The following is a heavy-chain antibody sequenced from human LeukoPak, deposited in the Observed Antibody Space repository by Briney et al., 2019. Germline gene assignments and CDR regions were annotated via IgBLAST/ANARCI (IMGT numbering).Heavy chain of an antibody. Sequence: GGSLRLSCAASGFTFSSYSMNWVRQAPGKGLEWVSSISSSSSYIYYADSVKGRFTISRDNAKNSLYLQMNSLRAEDTAVYYCARPTKAAMVNGAFDIWGQGAMVTVPS. CDR1: GFTFSSYS. D-gene: IGHD2-2*01. CDR2: ISSSSSYI. V-gene: IGHV3-21*04. CDR3: ARPTKAAMVNGAFDI. J-gene: IGHJ3*02.